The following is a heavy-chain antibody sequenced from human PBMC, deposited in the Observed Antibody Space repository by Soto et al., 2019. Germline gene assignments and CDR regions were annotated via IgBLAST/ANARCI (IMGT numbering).Heavy chain of an antibody. D-gene: IGHD5-12*01. Sequence: QVQLQESGPGLVKPSGTLSLTCTVSSASISSINWWSWVRQPPGKGLEWIGDIYQSGSTNYNPSLESRVTMSVDKSKNQFSLKLTSVTAADTAVYYCARVPRGYDFPYFAYWGQGILVTVSS. CDR2: IYQSGST. J-gene: IGHJ4*02. CDR3: ARVPRGYDFPYFAY. V-gene: IGHV4-4*02. CDR1: SASISSINW.